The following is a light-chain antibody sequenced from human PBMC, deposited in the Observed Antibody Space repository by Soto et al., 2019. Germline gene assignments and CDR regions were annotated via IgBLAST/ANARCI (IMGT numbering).Light chain of an antibody. J-gene: IGKJ3*01. CDR2: DAS. CDR3: QQYYTLQFT. V-gene: IGKV1-33*01. CDR1: QDISNY. Sequence: DIQMTQSPSSLSASVGDRVTITCQASQDISNYLSWYQHKPGKPPKLLIYDASNLETGVPSRFIGSGAGTDFPFTISSLQREDSAPYYCQQYYTLQFTFGPRTKGHIK.